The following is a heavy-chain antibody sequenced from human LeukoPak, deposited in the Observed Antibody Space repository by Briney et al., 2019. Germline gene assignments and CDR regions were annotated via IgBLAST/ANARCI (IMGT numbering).Heavy chain of an antibody. V-gene: IGHV1-46*01. J-gene: IGHJ3*02. CDR1: GYTFTSYY. D-gene: IGHD3-10*01. CDR2: INPSSGST. CDR3: ARDRGVWAFDI. Sequence: GASVKVSCKASGYTFTSYYMHWVRQAPGQGLEWMGIINPSSGSTSYAQKFQGRVTMTRDTSTSTVYMELSSLRSDDTAVYYCARDRGVWAFDIWGQGTMVTISS.